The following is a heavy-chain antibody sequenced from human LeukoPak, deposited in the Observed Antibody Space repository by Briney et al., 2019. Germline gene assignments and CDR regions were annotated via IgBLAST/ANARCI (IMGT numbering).Heavy chain of an antibody. CDR3: ARRRYYYGSSGPFDY. D-gene: IGHD3-22*01. Sequence: SVKVSCKASGGTFSSYAISWVRQAPGQGLEWMGGIIPIFGTANYAQKFQGRVTITADESTSTAYMELSSLRSEDTAVYYCARRRYYYGSSGPFDYWGQGTLVTVSS. V-gene: IGHV1-69*13. CDR2: IIPIFGTA. CDR1: GGTFSSYA. J-gene: IGHJ4*02.